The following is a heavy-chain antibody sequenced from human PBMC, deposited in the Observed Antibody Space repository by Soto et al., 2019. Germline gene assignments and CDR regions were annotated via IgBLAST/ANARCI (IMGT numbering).Heavy chain of an antibody. Sequence: GASVKVSCKASGYTFTSYDINWVRQATGHVLEWMGWMNPNSGNTGYAQKFQGRVTMTRNTSISTAYMELSSLRSEDTAVYYCARGLVYGSGYLADFDYWGQGTLVTVSS. CDR3: ARGLVYGSGYLADFDY. V-gene: IGHV1-8*01. CDR2: MNPNSGNT. J-gene: IGHJ4*02. D-gene: IGHD3-22*01. CDR1: GYTFTSYD.